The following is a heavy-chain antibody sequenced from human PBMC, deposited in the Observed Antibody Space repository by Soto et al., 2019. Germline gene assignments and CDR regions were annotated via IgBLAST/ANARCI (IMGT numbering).Heavy chain of an antibody. J-gene: IGHJ3*02. CDR3: ARRDGSGSYVIYSAFDI. V-gene: IGHV5-51*01. CDR1: GYSFTSYW. D-gene: IGHD3-10*01. Sequence: GESLKISCKGSGYSFTSYWIGWVRQMPGKGLEWMGIIYPGDSDTRYSPSFQGQVTISADKSISTAYLQWSSLEASDTAMYYCARRDGSGSYVIYSAFDIWGQGTMVTVSS. CDR2: IYPGDSDT.